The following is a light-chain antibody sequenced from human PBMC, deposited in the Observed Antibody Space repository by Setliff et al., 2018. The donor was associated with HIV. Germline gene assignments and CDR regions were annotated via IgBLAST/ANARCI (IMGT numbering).Light chain of an antibody. CDR3: QSYDSSLSAYV. V-gene: IGLV1-40*01. Sequence: HSVLTQPPSVSGTPGQRVTISCTGSSSNFGAGYDVHWYQQLPGTAPKLLISGNNNRPSGVPDRFSGSKSGTSASLAITGLQAEDEADYYCQSYDSSLSAYVFGTGTRSPS. CDR1: SSNFGAGYD. CDR2: GNN. J-gene: IGLJ1*01.